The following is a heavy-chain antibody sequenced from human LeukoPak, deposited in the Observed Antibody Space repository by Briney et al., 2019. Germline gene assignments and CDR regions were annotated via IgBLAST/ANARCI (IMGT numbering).Heavy chain of an antibody. D-gene: IGHD1-26*01. CDR2: INHSGRT. J-gene: IGHJ1*01. CDR3: ARVVGAIQN. CDR1: GGSFSGYY. Sequence: SETLSHTCALSGGSFSGYYWSSSRPPPGKGREWSGEINHSGRTNYTPSLKSRVTISVDTSKNQFSLKLSSVTAADTAVYYCARVVGAIQNWGQGTLVTVSS. V-gene: IGHV4-34*01.